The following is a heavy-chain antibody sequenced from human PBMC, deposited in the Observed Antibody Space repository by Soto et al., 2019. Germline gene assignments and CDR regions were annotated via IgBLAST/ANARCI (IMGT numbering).Heavy chain of an antibody. J-gene: IGHJ3*02. Sequence: ASVKVCCKASGYTFTSYCISWARQAPGQGLEWMGWISAYNGNTNYAQKLQGRVTMTTDTSTSTAYMELRSLRSDDTAVYYCARDRGSGYCSSTSCYLDAFDIWGQGTMVTVSS. D-gene: IGHD2-2*01. CDR1: GYTFTSYC. CDR3: ARDRGSGYCSSTSCYLDAFDI. V-gene: IGHV1-18*01. CDR2: ISAYNGNT.